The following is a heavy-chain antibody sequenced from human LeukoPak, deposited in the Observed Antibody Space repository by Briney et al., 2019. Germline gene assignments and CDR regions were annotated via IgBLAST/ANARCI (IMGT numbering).Heavy chain of an antibody. V-gene: IGHV1-2*02. Sequence: ASVKVSCKASGYTFTDYYVHWVRQAPGQGLESMGWLNPRSGDTEYAKKFQDRVSMTTDTSTGTVSMELRSLRSDDTAVYYCARALPTTMGRGVTPSHLDYWGQGTLVTVSS. D-gene: IGHD3-10*01. CDR2: LNPRSGDT. J-gene: IGHJ4*02. CDR1: GYTFTDYY. CDR3: ARALPTTMGRGVTPSHLDY.